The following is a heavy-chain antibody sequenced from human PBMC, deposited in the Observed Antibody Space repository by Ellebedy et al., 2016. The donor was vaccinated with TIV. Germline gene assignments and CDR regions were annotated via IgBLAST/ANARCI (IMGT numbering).Heavy chain of an antibody. CDR3: ARDRYYDESIGYYPRN. D-gene: IGHD3-22*01. V-gene: IGHV1-18*04. J-gene: IGHJ4*02. CDR2: ISGHNGNT. CDR1: GYSFTNYS. Sequence: ASVKVSXXASGYSFTNYSISWVRQAPGQGLEWMGWISGHNGNTNYAQKFQGRVTMTTDTSTSTAYMELRSLRSDDTAVYYCARDRYYDESIGYYPRNWGQGTLVTVSS.